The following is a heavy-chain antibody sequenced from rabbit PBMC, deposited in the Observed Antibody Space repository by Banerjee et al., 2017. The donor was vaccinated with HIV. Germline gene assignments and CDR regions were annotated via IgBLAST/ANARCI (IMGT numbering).Heavy chain of an antibody. Sequence: QEQLEESGGGLVKPEGSLTLTCKASGFDLSSYYYMCWVRQAPGKGLELIGCINTCSGNTVYASWVNGRFTISSDNAQNTVDLQMNSLTAADTATYFCARTNAGGYGYYLWGQGTLVTVS. J-gene: IGHJ4*01. CDR1: GFDLSSYYY. CDR2: INTCSGNT. V-gene: IGHV1S43*01. CDR3: ARTNAGGYGYYL. D-gene: IGHD6-1*01.